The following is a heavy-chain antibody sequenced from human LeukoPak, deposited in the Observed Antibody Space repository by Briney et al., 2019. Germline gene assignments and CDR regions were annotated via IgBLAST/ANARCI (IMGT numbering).Heavy chain of an antibody. D-gene: IGHD3-22*01. CDR3: AIPGMGYDSSGYYYNY. CDR1: GFTVSSNY. J-gene: IGHJ4*02. V-gene: IGHV3-53*01. Sequence: GGSLRLSCAASGFTVSSNYMSWVRQAPGKGLGWVSVIYSGGSTYYADSVTGRFTISRDNSKNTLYLQMNSLRAEDTAVYYCAIPGMGYDSSGYYYNYWGQGTLVTVSS. CDR2: IYSGGST.